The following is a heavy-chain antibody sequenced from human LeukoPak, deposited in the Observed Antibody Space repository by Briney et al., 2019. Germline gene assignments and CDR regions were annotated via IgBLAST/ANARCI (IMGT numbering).Heavy chain of an antibody. Sequence: ESGPSLVKPPQTLTLTCTFSGFSTSTSGGGVGLIHQPPGKALEWLSPIYWNDDKRYSPSLKSRLTITKDTSKNQVVLTMTNMDPVDTATYYCAHKTSSGYYYVGYFDYWSQGTLVTVSS. CDR1: GFSTSTSGGG. D-gene: IGHD3-22*01. CDR3: AHKTSSGYYYVGYFDY. V-gene: IGHV2-5*01. CDR2: IYWNDDK. J-gene: IGHJ4*02.